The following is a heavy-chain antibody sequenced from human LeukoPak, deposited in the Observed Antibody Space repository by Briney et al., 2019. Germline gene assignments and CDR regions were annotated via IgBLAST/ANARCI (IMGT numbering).Heavy chain of an antibody. CDR2: ISGSGGST. D-gene: IGHD3-22*01. J-gene: IGHJ2*01. CDR3: AKDIHDSSGYYYVPKDWYFDL. Sequence: TGGSLRLSCAASGFTFSSYAMSWVRQAPGKGLEWVSAISGSGGSTYYADSVKGRFTISRDNSKNTLYLQMNSLRAEDTAVYYCAKDIHDSSGYYYVPKDWYFDLWGRGTLVTVSS. V-gene: IGHV3-23*01. CDR1: GFTFSSYA.